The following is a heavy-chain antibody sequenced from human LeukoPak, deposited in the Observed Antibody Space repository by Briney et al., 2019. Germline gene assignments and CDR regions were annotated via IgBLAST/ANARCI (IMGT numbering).Heavy chain of an antibody. Sequence: ASVKVSCKTSGYIFTSYGISWVRQAPGKGLEWMGWISVHNGYTRYAQKFQGRVTMTTDTSTSTAYMDLRSLRSDDTAVYYCARDMRHYGNYDSSGYYYNFEYWGQGTLVSVSS. CDR1: GYIFTSYG. J-gene: IGHJ4*01. CDR3: ARDMRHYGNYDSSGYYYNFEY. V-gene: IGHV1-18*01. D-gene: IGHD3-22*01. CDR2: ISVHNGYT.